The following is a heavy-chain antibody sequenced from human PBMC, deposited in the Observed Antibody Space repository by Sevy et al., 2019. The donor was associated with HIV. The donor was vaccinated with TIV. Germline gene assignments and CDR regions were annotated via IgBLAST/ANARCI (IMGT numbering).Heavy chain of an antibody. CDR2: VNHSGST. CDR1: GGSFSGYF. CDR3: AREGGDYDILTGYSPRYGMDV. V-gene: IGHV4-34*01. D-gene: IGHD3-9*01. Sequence: SETLSLTCVVYGGSFSGYFWSWIRQPPGKGLEWIGEVNHSGSTNYSPSLKSRVTISVDTSKNQFSLTLSSVTAADTAVYYCAREGGDYDILTGYSPRYGMDVWGQGTTVTVSS. J-gene: IGHJ6*02.